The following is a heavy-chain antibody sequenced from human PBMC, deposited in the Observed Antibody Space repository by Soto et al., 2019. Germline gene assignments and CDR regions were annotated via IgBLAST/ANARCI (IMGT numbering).Heavy chain of an antibody. V-gene: IGHV3-23*01. CDR3: AKDRLSDSGWDIDY. Sequence: HPGGSLRLSCAASGFTFSSVSMSWVRQAPGRGLEWVSSMYPRGGNTFYADSAKGRFTISRDNSKNTVYLQMNSLRAEDTAVYYCAKDRLSDSGWDIDYWGQGTLVTVSS. CDR1: GFTFSSVS. CDR2: MYPRGGNT. J-gene: IGHJ4*02. D-gene: IGHD1-26*01.